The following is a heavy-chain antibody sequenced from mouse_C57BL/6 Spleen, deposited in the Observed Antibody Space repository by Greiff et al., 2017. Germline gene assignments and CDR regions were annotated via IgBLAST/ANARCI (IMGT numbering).Heavy chain of an antibody. CDR2: ISDGGSYT. D-gene: IGHD3-2*02. CDR1: GFTFSSYA. Sequence: EVQLVESGGGLVKPGGSLKLSCAASGFTFSSYAMSWVRQTPEKRLEWVATISDGGSYTYYPDNVKGRFTISRDNAKNNLYLQMSHLKSEDTAMYYCASGGQLRPFDYWGQGTTLTVSS. J-gene: IGHJ2*01. CDR3: ASGGQLRPFDY. V-gene: IGHV5-4*01.